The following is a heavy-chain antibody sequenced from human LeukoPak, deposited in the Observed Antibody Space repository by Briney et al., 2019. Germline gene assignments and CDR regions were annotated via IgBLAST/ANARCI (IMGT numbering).Heavy chain of an antibody. Sequence: GGSLRLSCAASGFTFSSYEMNWVRQAPGKGLEWVSSISSSSSYIYYADSVKGRFTISRDNAKNSLYLQMNSLRPEDTAVYYCAKDSLSYSSGWYNLGYFDYWGQGSLVTVSS. J-gene: IGHJ4*02. CDR2: ISSSSSYI. D-gene: IGHD6-19*01. V-gene: IGHV3-21*01. CDR3: AKDSLSYSSGWYNLGYFDY. CDR1: GFTFSSYE.